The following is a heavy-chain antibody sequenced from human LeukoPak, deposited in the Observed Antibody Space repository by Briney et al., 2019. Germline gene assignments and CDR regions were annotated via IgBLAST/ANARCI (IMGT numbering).Heavy chain of an antibody. CDR1: GGSISGSTYY. J-gene: IGHJ4*02. V-gene: IGHV4-39*01. CDR3: ARRAETRFDY. CDR2: IYYSGST. Sequence: SETLSLTCTVSGGSISGSTYYWGWIRQPPGKGLEWIGSIYYSGSTYYSPSLKSRLTISIDTSKNQFSLTLSSVTAADTSVYYCARRAETRFDYWGQGTLVTVSS.